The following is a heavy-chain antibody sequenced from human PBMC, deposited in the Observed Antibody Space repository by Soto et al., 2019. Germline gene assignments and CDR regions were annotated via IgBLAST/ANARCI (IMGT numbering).Heavy chain of an antibody. Sequence: ASVKVSCKVSGYTLTELSMHWVRQAPGKGLEWMGGFDPEDGETIYAQKFQGRVTMTEDTSTDTAYMELSSLRSEDTAVYYCATGRWFGEFLKAWFDPWGQGTLVTVSS. J-gene: IGHJ5*02. D-gene: IGHD3-10*01. CDR3: ATGRWFGEFLKAWFDP. CDR1: GYTLTELS. CDR2: FDPEDGET. V-gene: IGHV1-24*01.